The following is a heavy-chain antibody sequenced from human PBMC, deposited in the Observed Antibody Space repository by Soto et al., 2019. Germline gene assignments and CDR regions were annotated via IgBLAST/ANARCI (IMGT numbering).Heavy chain of an antibody. V-gene: IGHV4-31*03. CDR3: ARGMKAWGPTMIYRGAFDI. CDR2: IYYSGST. CDR1: GGSISSGGYY. D-gene: IGHD3-22*01. Sequence: TLSLTCTVSGGSISSGGYYWSWIRQHPGKGLEWIGYIYYSGSTYYNPSLKSRVTISVDTSKNQFSLKLSSVTAADTAVYYCARGMKAWGPTMIYRGAFDIWGQGTMVTVSS. J-gene: IGHJ3*02.